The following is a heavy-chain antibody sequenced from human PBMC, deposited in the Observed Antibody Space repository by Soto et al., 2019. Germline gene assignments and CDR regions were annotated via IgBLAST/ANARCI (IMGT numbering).Heavy chain of an antibody. CDR3: ARVVGIAAAGTKVGQHPYYYYGMDV. CDR1: GFTFSSYA. Sequence: GGSLRLSCAASGFTFSSYAMHWVRQTPGKGLEWVALISYDGTDKYYTDSVKGRFTISRHNSKNTLYLQMNSLRAEDTAVYYCARVVGIAAAGTKVGQHPYYYYGMDVWGQGTTVTVSS. D-gene: IGHD6-13*01. J-gene: IGHJ6*02. CDR2: ISYDGTDK. V-gene: IGHV3-30*14.